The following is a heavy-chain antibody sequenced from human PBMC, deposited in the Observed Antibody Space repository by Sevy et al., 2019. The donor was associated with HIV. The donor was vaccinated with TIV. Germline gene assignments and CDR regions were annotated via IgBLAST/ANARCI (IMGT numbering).Heavy chain of an antibody. CDR2: ISDYNGYT. CDR1: GYTFSSYG. D-gene: IGHD3-10*01. V-gene: IGHV1-18*01. Sequence: ASVKVSCKASGYTFSSYGISWVRQAPGQGLEWMGWISDYNGYTNYAHKFQGRVTMSTEISTRTAYMELRSMRSDDTAVYFCARDGYYYRSGTYRPPNYYGMDVWGQGTAVTVSS. J-gene: IGHJ6*02. CDR3: ARDGYYYRSGTYRPPNYYGMDV.